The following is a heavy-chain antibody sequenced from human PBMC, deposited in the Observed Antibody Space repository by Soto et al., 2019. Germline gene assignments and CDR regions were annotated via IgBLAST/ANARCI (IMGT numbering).Heavy chain of an antibody. V-gene: IGHV2-5*02. CDR2: ISCDDDE. CDR1: GFSLTTSGGG. Sequence: QITLKESGPTLVKPTQTLTLTCTFSGFSLTTSGGGVGWLRQPPGKALEWLALISCDDDERYSPSLKSRLSITKDTSKTQEVLTMTNMEPVDRGTYYCAGSMIVPVGNWFDTGGQGTLVTVS. J-gene: IGHJ5*02. CDR3: AGSMIVPVGNWFDT. D-gene: IGHD3-16*01.